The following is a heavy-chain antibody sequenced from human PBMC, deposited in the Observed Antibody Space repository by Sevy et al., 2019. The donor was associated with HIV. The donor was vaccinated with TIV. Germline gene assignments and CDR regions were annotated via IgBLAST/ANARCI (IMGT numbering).Heavy chain of an antibody. CDR3: ARGGPWDSSGYYFDY. Sequence: GGSLRLSCAASGFTFSSYAMHWVHQAPGKGLEWIAVISYDGTNKFSADSVKGRFTISRDNSKNTLYLQMNSLRPEDTAVFYCARGGPWDSSGYYFDYWGQGTLVTVSS. V-gene: IGHV3-30*04. D-gene: IGHD3-22*01. CDR1: GFTFSSYA. CDR2: ISYDGTNK. J-gene: IGHJ4*02.